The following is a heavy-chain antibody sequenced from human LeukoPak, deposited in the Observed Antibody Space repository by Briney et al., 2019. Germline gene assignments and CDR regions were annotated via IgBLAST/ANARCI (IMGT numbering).Heavy chain of an antibody. D-gene: IGHD3-22*01. CDR3: GRDYDSRCYPPAGGGY. V-gene: IGHV3-30*04. J-gene: IGHJ4*02. CDR1: GFNLNYYA. Sequence: GGSLRLSCSAAGFNLNYYALNWVRQTPGAGLEWVALIANDANGRNEHYADSVRGRFIISRDTSKNTVSLQMKGLTVDDTAVYFCGRDYDSRCYPPAGGGYWGQGTRVTVSS. CDR2: IANDANGRNE.